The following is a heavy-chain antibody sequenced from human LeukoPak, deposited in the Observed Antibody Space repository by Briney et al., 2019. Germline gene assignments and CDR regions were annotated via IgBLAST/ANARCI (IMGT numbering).Heavy chain of an antibody. CDR2: IYYSGST. CDR1: GGSISSGDYY. Sequence: PSQTLSLTCTVSGGSISSGDYYWSWLRQPPGTGLEWIGYIYYSGSTYYNPSLKSRVTISVDTSKNQFSLKLSSVTAADTAVYYCARDTTIFGGFDYWGQGTLVTVSS. D-gene: IGHD3-3*01. J-gene: IGHJ4*02. V-gene: IGHV4-30-4*01. CDR3: ARDTTIFGGFDY.